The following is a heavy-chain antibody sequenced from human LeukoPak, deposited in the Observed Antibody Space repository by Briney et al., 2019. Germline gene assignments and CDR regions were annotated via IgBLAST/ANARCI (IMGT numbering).Heavy chain of an antibody. CDR1: GDSVSANGAA. CDR3: ARVPYYDFQADAFDI. V-gene: IGHV6-1*01. D-gene: IGHD3-3*01. J-gene: IGHJ3*02. Sequence: SQTLSLTCAISGDSVSANGAAWNWIRQSPSRGLEWLGRTYYRSKWYNDYAVSVKSRITINPDTSKNQFSLQLNSVTPEDTAVYYCARVPYYDFQADAFDIWGQGTMVAVSS. CDR2: TYYRSKWYN.